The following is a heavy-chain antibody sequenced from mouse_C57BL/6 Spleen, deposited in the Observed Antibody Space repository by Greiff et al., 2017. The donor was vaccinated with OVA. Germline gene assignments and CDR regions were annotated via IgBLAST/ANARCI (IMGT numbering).Heavy chain of an antibody. CDR2: ISYDGSN. V-gene: IGHV3-6*01. D-gene: IGHD1-1*01. CDR1: GYSITSGYY. J-gene: IGHJ4*01. CDR3: AFYYYGRGYAMDY. Sequence: VQLKESGPGLVKPSQSLSLTCSVTGYSITSGYYWNWIRQFPGNKLEWMGYISYDGSNNYNPSLKNRISITRDTSKNQFFLKLNSVTTEDTATYYCAFYYYGRGYAMDYWGQGTSVTVSS.